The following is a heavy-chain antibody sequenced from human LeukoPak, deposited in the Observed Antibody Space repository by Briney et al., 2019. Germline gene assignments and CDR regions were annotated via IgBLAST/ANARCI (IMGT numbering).Heavy chain of an antibody. J-gene: IGHJ5*02. V-gene: IGHV1-2*02. CDR3: ARGHSSKAAASWGCLDT. CDR1: EYSFTAFY. D-gene: IGHD6-13*01. CDR2: INPNTGGT. Sequence: ASVKVSCKASEYSFTAFYLHWVRQVPGQGLEWMGWINPNTGGTNYAQKFQGRVTVTRDTSITTVYMDVTSLTSDDTAVYYCARGHSSKAAASWGCLDTWGQGTLVTVSS.